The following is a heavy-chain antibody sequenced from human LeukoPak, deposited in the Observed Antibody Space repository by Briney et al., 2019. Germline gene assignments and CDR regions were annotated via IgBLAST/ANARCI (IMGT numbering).Heavy chain of an antibody. V-gene: IGHV1-2*02. Sequence: ASVKVSCKASGYTFTGYYMHWVRQAPGQGLEWMGWINPNSGGTNYAQKFQGRVTMTRDTSISTAYMELSRLRSDDTAVYYCARVDEIVASDYGMDVWGQGTTVTVSS. D-gene: IGHD5-12*01. J-gene: IGHJ6*02. CDR3: ARVDEIVASDYGMDV. CDR1: GYTFTGYY. CDR2: INPNSGGT.